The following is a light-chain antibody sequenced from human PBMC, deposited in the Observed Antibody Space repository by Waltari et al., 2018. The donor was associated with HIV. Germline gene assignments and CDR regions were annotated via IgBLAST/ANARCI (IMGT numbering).Light chain of an antibody. CDR2: DVS. J-gene: IGLJ3*02. V-gene: IGLV2-23*02. Sequence: QSALTQPASVSGSPGQSITISCTGTSSDVGGYNYVSWYQPHPGKAPELMIYDVSKRPSGCAIRCSGSKSVNTASLTISWLQAEDEADYYCCSYAGTSTWVFGGGTQLTVL. CDR3: CSYAGTSTWV. CDR1: SSDVGGYNY.